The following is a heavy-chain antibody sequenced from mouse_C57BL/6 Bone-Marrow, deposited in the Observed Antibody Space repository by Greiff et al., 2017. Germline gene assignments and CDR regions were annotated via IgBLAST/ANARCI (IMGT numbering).Heavy chain of an antibody. CDR3: TRFHYDLYYYAMDY. Sequence: QVQLQQSGAELVRPGASVTLSCKASGYTSTDYEMHWVKQTPVHGLEWIGAIDPETGGTAYNQKFKGKAILTADKSSSTAYMELRSLTSEDSAVYYCTRFHYDLYYYAMDYWGQGTSVTVSS. V-gene: IGHV1-15*01. CDR1: GYTSTDYE. J-gene: IGHJ4*01. D-gene: IGHD2-4*01. CDR2: IDPETGGT.